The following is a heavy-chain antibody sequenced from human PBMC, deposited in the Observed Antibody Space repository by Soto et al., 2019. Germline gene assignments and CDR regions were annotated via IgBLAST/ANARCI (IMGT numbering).Heavy chain of an antibody. V-gene: IGHV3-21*01. Sequence: GGSLRLSCAASGFTFSSYSMNWVRQAPGKGLEWVSSISSGSSYIYYADSVKGRFTISRDNAKNSLYLQMNSLRAEDTAVYYCASGLGYCSGGSCRAIYYYYYMDVWGKGTTVTVSS. CDR1: GFTFSSYS. CDR2: ISSGSSYI. D-gene: IGHD2-15*01. J-gene: IGHJ6*03. CDR3: ASGLGYCSGGSCRAIYYYYYMDV.